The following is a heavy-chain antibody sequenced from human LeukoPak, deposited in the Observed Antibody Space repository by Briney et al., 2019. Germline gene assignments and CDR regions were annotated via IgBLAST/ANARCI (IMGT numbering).Heavy chain of an antibody. CDR1: GFTFNTYT. V-gene: IGHV3-21*01. D-gene: IGHD2-21*02. J-gene: IGHJ4*02. Sequence: GGSLRLSCAASGFTFNTYTMNWVRQAPGKGLEWVSSITTSSLYIYYTASVKGRFTISRDNAKNSLYLQMSSLRAEDAAVYYCARDRGGYYDFDYWGQGILVTVSS. CDR3: ARDRGGYYDFDY. CDR2: ITTSSLYI.